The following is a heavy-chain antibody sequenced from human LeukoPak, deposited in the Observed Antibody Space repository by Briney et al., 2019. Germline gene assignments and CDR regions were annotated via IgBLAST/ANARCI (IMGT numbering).Heavy chain of an antibody. CDR1: GFTFTSSA. Sequence: SVKVSCKASGFTFTSSAMQWVRQARGQRLEWIGWIVVGSGNTNYAQKFQERATITRDMSTSTAYMELSSLRSEDTAVYYCAAVPISPLIVGATPGYWGQGTLVTVSS. J-gene: IGHJ4*02. CDR2: IVVGSGNT. V-gene: IGHV1-58*02. D-gene: IGHD1-26*01. CDR3: AAVPISPLIVGATPGY.